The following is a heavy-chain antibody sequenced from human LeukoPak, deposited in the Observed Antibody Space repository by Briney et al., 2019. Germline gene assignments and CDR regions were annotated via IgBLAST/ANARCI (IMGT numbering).Heavy chain of an antibody. CDR3: ARSLMNCSGGSCYPIDAFDI. J-gene: IGHJ3*02. D-gene: IGHD2-15*01. CDR2: IYYSGST. V-gene: IGHV4-30-4*08. Sequence: SETLSLTCTVSGGSISSGDYYWSWIRQPPGKGLEWIGYIYYSGSTYYNPSLKSRVTISVDTSKNQLSLKLSSVTAADTAVYYCARSLMNCSGGSCYPIDAFDIWGQGTMVTVSS. CDR1: GGSISSGDYY.